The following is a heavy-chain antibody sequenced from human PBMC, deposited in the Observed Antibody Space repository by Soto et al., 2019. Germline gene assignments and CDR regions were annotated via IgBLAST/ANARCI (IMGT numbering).Heavy chain of an antibody. V-gene: IGHV4-59*01. CDR1: GGSISSYY. Sequence: PSETLSLTCTVSGGSISSYYLSWIRQPPGKGLEWIGYIYYSGSTNYNPSLKSRVTISVDTSKNQFSLKLSSVTAADTAVYYCAREGGYSSSSIPFDYWGQGTLVTVSS. CDR3: AREGGYSSSSIPFDY. CDR2: IYYSGST. D-gene: IGHD6-6*01. J-gene: IGHJ4*02.